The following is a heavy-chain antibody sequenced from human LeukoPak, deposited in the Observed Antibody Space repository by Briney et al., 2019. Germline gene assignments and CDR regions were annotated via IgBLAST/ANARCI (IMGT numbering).Heavy chain of an antibody. V-gene: IGHV3-21*01. J-gene: IGHJ3*02. CDR2: ISSSSSYI. Sequence: GGSLRLSCAASGFTFSSYSMNWVRQAPGKGLEWVSSISSSSSYIYYADSVKGRFTISRGNAKNSLYLQMNSLRAEDTAVYYCARIRVDAFDIWGQGTMVTVSS. D-gene: IGHD6-13*01. CDR3: ARIRVDAFDI. CDR1: GFTFSSYS.